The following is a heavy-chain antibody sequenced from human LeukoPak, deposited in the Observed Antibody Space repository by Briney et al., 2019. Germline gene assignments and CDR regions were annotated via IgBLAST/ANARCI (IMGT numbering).Heavy chain of an antibody. CDR2: IIPMFGAV. V-gene: IGHV1-69*06. Sequence: EASVKVSCKASGGTFSSYVISWVRQAPGQGLQWMGGIIPMFGAVNYAQKFQGRVTITADKSTGTAYMELSSLRSEDTAVYYCVRDYDISGPQKNFFDYWGQGTLVTVSS. J-gene: IGHJ4*02. CDR1: GGTFSSYV. D-gene: IGHD3-22*01. CDR3: VRDYDISGPQKNFFDY.